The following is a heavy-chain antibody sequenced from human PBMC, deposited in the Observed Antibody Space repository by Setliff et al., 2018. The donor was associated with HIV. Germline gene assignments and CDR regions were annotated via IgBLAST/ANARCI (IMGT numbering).Heavy chain of an antibody. Sequence: PSETLSLTCTVSDSGTYYWSWIRQPAGKGLEWIGRVSSRGDTNYNPSLKSRVTMSVDTSKNQFSLKLTSVTTSDTAVYYCARAAAGNTGPFDLWGQGSPVTVSS. V-gene: IGHV4-4*07. D-gene: IGHD4-17*01. CDR3: ARAAAGNTGPFDL. CDR2: VSSRGDT. CDR1: DSGTYY. J-gene: IGHJ4*02.